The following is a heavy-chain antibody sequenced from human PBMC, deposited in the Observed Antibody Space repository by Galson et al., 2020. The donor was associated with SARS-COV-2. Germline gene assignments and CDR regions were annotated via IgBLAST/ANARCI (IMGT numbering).Heavy chain of an antibody. V-gene: IGHV3-30*18. J-gene: IGHJ3*02. CDR1: GFTFRTYA. Sequence: GESLKISCAASGFTFRTYAIHWVRQSPGKGLEWVALISYDGGNKFYRDSVKGRFTISRDNSKNTVYLQINSLRPEDTAVYYCAKCLCYYVDFEAFVMWGQGTMVTVSS. CDR2: ISYDGGNK. CDR3: AKCLCYYVDFEAFVM. D-gene: IGHD3-10*02.